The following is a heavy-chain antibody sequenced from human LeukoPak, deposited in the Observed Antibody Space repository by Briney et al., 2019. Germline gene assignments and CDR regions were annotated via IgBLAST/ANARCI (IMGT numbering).Heavy chain of an antibody. D-gene: IGHD6-13*01. J-gene: IGHJ6*04. V-gene: IGHV3-7*01. CDR3: ARGYSSSLDV. Sequence: PGGSLRLSCAASGFTFSSHWMSWVRQAPGKGLEWVANIKKDGSEKYYVDSVKGRFTISRDNAKNSLYLQMNSLRAEDTAVYYCARGYSSSLDVWGKGTTVTVSS. CDR1: GFTFSSHW. CDR2: IKKDGSEK.